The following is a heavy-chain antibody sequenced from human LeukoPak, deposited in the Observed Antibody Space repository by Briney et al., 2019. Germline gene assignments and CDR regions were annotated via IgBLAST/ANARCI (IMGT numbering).Heavy chain of an antibody. D-gene: IGHD3-22*01. Sequence: GGSLRLSCAASGFTFSSYAMSWVRQAPGKGLEWVSSISGSGGSTYYADSVKGRFTISRHNSKNTLYLQMNSLRAEGTAVYYCAKASSYYYDSSGYYYYFDYWGQGTLVTVSS. J-gene: IGHJ4*02. CDR1: GFTFSSYA. V-gene: IGHV3-23*01. CDR3: AKASSYYYDSSGYYYYFDY. CDR2: ISGSGGST.